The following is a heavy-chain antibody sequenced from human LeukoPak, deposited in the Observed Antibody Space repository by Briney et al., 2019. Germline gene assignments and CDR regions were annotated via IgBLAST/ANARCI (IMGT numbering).Heavy chain of an antibody. V-gene: IGHV3-23*01. CDR1: GFTFSVYA. CDR3: ATGSGSYYSLIDY. D-gene: IGHD3-10*01. J-gene: IGHJ4*02. Sequence: GGSLRLSCAASGFTFSVYAMSWVRQAPGKGLEWVSAIRGSGGNTYYADSVKGRFTISRDNSKNTLYLQMNSLRAEDTAIYSCATGSGSYYSLIDYWGQGTLVTVSS. CDR2: IRGSGGNT.